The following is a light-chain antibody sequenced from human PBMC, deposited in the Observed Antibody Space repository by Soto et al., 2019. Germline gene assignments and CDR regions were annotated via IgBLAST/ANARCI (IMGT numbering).Light chain of an antibody. CDR2: AAS. Sequence: DIQMTQSPSSLSASVGDRVTITCRSSQTISTYLNWYQQKPGKDPKLLIYAASTLQSGVPSRFSGRGSGTDFTLTINSLQPEDFATYYCQQSHGIPYTFGQGTKLEIK. CDR1: QTISTY. V-gene: IGKV1-39*01. J-gene: IGKJ2*01. CDR3: QQSHGIPYT.